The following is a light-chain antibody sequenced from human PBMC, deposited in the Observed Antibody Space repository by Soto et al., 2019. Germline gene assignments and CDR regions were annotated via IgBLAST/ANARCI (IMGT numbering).Light chain of an antibody. J-gene: IGKJ3*01. CDR1: QGISNY. CDR2: AAS. V-gene: IGKV1-27*01. CDR3: QKHNSAPFT. Sequence: DIQMTQSPSSLSASVGDRVTITCRASQGISNYLAWYQQKPGKVPKLLIYAASTLQLVIPSRFSGSGSGTDFTLTISILQPEDVATYYCQKHNSAPFTFGPGTKVDIK.